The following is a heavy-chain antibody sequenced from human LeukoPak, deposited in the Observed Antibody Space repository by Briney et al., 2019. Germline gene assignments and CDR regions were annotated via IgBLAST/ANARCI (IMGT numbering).Heavy chain of an antibody. V-gene: IGHV4-34*01. J-gene: IGHJ4*02. CDR1: GGSFSGYY. D-gene: IGHD3-9*01. CDR3: ARTGYYAQYFDY. CDR2: INHSGST. Sequence: SETLSLTCAVSGGSFSGYYWSWIRQSPGKGLEWIGEINHSGSTNYNPSLKSRVTISVDTSKNQFSLKLSSVTAADTAVYYCARTGYYAQYFDYRGQGTLVTVSS.